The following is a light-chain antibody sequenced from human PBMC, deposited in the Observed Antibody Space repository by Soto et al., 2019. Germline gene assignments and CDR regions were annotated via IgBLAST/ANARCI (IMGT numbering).Light chain of an antibody. CDR1: QSVSSY. J-gene: IGKJ1*01. V-gene: IGKV3-11*01. Sequence: EIAFTQSPAILSMSPGERATLSCRASQSVSSYFAWYQQKPGQAPRLLIYDASNRATGVPARFSGSGSGTDFTLTISSLEPEDFAVYYCQQRRYWPVTFGQGTKV. CDR2: DAS. CDR3: QQRRYWPVT.